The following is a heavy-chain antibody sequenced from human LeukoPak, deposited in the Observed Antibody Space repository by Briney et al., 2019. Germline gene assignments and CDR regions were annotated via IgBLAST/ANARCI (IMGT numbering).Heavy chain of an antibody. CDR2: IYPGDSDT. V-gene: IGHV5-51*01. Sequence: GESLKISCKGSGYSFTSYWIGWVRQMPGKGLEWMGIIYPGDSDTRYSPSFQGQVTISADKSISTAYLQWSSLKASDTAMYYCARLSRYYGSGSHLSYDYWGQGTLVTVSS. CDR1: GYSFTSYW. D-gene: IGHD3-10*01. J-gene: IGHJ4*02. CDR3: ARLSRYYGSGSHLSYDY.